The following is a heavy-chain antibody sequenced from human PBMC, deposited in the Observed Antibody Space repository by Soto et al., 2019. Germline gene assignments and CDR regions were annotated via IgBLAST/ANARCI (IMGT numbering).Heavy chain of an antibody. D-gene: IGHD2-21*01. CDR3: ARGIRNYYGADV. Sequence: EVQVVESGGGLVQPGGSLRLSCVASGFTFTAYWMHWVRQAPGQGLVWVSRIKFDGITASYADSVNGRFTISGDNAKNTVYLQMDSLRAEDTGMYYGARGIRNYYGADVWGQGTTVTVSS. V-gene: IGHV3-74*01. CDR2: IKFDGITA. J-gene: IGHJ6*02. CDR1: GFTFTAYW.